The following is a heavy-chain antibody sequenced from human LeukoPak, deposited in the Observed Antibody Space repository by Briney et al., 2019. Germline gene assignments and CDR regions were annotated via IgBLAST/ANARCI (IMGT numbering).Heavy chain of an antibody. CDR3: ARGCFDVDTAMAMEGWFDP. CDR2: MNPNSGNT. D-gene: IGHD5-18*01. Sequence: WMGWMNPNSGNTGYAQKFQGRVTMTRNTSISTAYMELSSLRSEDTAVYYCARGCFDVDTAMAMEGWFDPWGQGTLVTVSS. J-gene: IGHJ5*02. V-gene: IGHV1-8*01.